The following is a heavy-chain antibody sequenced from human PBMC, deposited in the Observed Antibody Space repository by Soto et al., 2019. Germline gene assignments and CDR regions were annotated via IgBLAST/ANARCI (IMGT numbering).Heavy chain of an antibody. Sequence: GGSLRLSCAASGFTLSSYGMHWVRQAPGKGLEWVAVILYDGSNKYYADSVKGRFTISRDNSKNTLYLQMNSLRADDTAVYYCAKDASYSSGWFDPWGQGTLVTVSS. J-gene: IGHJ5*02. CDR1: GFTLSSYG. D-gene: IGHD6-19*01. V-gene: IGHV3-30*18. CDR3: AKDASYSSGWFDP. CDR2: ILYDGSNK.